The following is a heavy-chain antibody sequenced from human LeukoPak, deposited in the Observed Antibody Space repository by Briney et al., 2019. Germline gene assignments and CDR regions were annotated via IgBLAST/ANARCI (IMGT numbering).Heavy chain of an antibody. D-gene: IGHD2-15*01. CDR2: INHSGST. CDR3: ARLWSTYCSGGSCPHQPNY. V-gene: IGHV4-34*01. Sequence: PSETLSLTCAVYGGSFSGYYWSWIRQPPGRGLDWIGEINHSGSTNYNPSLKSRVTISVDTSKNQFSLKLSSVTAADTAVYYCARLWSTYCSGGSCPHQPNYCGQGTLATVSS. CDR1: GGSFSGYY. J-gene: IGHJ4*02.